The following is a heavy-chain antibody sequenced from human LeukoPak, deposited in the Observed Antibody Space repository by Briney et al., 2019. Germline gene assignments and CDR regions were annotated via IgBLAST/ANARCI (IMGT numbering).Heavy chain of an antibody. CDR3: ARVGEYDFWSGHDETLFDY. D-gene: IGHD3-3*01. V-gene: IGHV4-4*07. CDR2: IYTSGST. CDR1: GGSISSYY. Sequence: SETLSLTCTVSGGSISSYYWSWIRQPAGKGLEWIGRIYTSGSTNYNPSLKSRVTISLDTSKKQFSLKLSSVTAADTAVYYCARVGEYDFWSGHDETLFDYWGQGTLVTVSS. J-gene: IGHJ4*02.